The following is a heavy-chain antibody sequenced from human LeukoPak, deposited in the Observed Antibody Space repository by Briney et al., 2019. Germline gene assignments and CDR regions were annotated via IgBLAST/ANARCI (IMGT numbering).Heavy chain of an antibody. V-gene: IGHV4-59*08. Sequence: SETLSLTCTVSGGSISGYYWSWIRQPPGKGLEWIGYIYYSGGANYNPSLKSRVNISVDTSKNQFSLKLSSVTAADTAVYYCARSGGSWDLDYWGQGTLVTVSS. CDR1: GGSISGYY. CDR2: IYYSGGA. CDR3: ARSGGSWDLDY. D-gene: IGHD2-15*01. J-gene: IGHJ4*02.